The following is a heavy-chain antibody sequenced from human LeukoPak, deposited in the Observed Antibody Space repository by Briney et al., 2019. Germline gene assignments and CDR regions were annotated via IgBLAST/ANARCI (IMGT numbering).Heavy chain of an antibody. D-gene: IGHD3-10*01. J-gene: IGHJ4*02. CDR3: ASGSYYYGSGSSKLFDY. Sequence: GSLRLSCAASGFTFSSYAMSWVRQPPGKGLEWIGSIYYSGSTYYNPSLKSRVTISVDTSKNQFSLKLSSVTAADTAVYYCASGSYYYGSGSSKLFDYWGQGTLVTVSS. CDR2: IYYSGST. V-gene: IGHV4-39*01. CDR1: GFTFSSYA.